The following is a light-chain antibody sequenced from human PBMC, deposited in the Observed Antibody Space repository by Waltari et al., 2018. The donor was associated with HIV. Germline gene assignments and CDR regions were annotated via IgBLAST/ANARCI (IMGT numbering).Light chain of an antibody. CDR1: NSNIATNT. CDR3: AAWDDSLNAV. Sequence: QSVLTQPPSASGTPGQRVTISCSGSNSNIATNTVNWYQQLPGTAPKLLIYSNSRRPSGVPDRFSGSKSGTSASLAISGLQSEDEADYYCAAWDDSLNAVFGGGTKVTVL. V-gene: IGLV1-44*01. J-gene: IGLJ2*01. CDR2: SNS.